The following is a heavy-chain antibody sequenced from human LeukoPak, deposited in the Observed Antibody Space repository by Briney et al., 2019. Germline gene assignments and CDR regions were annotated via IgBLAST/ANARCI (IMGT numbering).Heavy chain of an antibody. J-gene: IGHJ4*02. V-gene: IGHV3-30*19. D-gene: IGHD4-17*01. CDR1: GFIFDTHD. Sequence: PGGSLRLSCGASGFIFDTHDMHWVRQAPGKGLEWVAVISYDGSSKYYADSVKGRFTISRDNSKNTLYLQMNSLRAEDTAVYYCARDHTVTHPLDYWGQGTLVTVSS. CDR3: ARDHTVTHPLDY. CDR2: ISYDGSSK.